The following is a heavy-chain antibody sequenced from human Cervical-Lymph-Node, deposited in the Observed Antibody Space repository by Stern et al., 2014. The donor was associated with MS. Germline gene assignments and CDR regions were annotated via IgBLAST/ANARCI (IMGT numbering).Heavy chain of an antibody. CDR1: GGSLSSGSYY. J-gene: IGHJ4*02. CDR3: ARLSRILDY. V-gene: IGHV4-61*01. Sequence: QVQLQESGPGLVQPSETLSLTCTVSGGSLSSGSYYWSWIRQPPGKGLEGIGYIYYSGSTNYNPSRKSRVTISVDTSKNQFSLKLSSVTAADTAVYYCARLSRILDYWGQGTLVTVSS. CDR2: IYYSGST.